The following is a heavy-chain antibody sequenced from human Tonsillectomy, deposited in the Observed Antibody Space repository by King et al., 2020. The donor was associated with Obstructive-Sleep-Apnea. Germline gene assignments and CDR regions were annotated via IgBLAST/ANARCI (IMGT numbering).Heavy chain of an antibody. V-gene: IGHV3-7*01. Sequence: VQLVESGGGLVQPGGSLRLSCAASGFTFSSYWMSWVRQAPGKGLEVVANIKQDGSEKYYVDSVKGRFTISRDNSKNSLYLQLNSLRAEATAVYYCARDRLYDILTGYYKFFDYWGQGTLVTVSS. CDR2: IKQDGSEK. D-gene: IGHD3-9*01. J-gene: IGHJ4*02. CDR3: ARDRLYDILTGYYKFFDY. CDR1: GFTFSSYW.